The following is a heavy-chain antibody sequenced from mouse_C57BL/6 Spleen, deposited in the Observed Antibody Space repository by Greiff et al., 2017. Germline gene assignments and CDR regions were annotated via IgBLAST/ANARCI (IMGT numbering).Heavy chain of an antibody. CDR3: TLSYYYGSSLDC. D-gene: IGHD1-1*01. CDR2: ISMKSDNYAT. V-gene: IGHV6-3*01. CDR1: GFTFSNYW. J-gene: IGHJ2*01. Sequence: EVKLMESGGGLVQPGGSMKLSCVASGFTFSNYWMNWVRQSPEKGLEWVAQISMKSDNYATHYAESVKGRFTISRDDSKSSVYLQMNKLRAEDTGIYYCTLSYYYGSSLDCWGQGTTLTVSS.